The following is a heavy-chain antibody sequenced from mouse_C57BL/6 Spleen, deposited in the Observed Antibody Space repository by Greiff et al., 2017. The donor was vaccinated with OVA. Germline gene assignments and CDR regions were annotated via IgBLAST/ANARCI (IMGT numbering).Heavy chain of an antibody. CDR1: GYTFTDYY. D-gene: IGHD2-3*01. Sequence: EVQLQQSGPELVKPGASVKISCKASGYTFTDYYMNWVKQSHGKSLEWIGDINPNNGGTSYNQKFKGKATLTVDKSSSTAYMELRSLTSEDSAVYYCARDDGYRDYWGQGTTLTVSS. CDR3: ARDDGYRDY. CDR2: INPNNGGT. V-gene: IGHV1-26*01. J-gene: IGHJ2*01.